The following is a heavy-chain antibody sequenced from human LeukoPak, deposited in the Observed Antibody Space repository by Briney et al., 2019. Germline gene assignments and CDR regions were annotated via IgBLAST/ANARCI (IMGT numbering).Heavy chain of an antibody. CDR3: AKDSGSSGWEDFDY. D-gene: IGHD6-19*01. Sequence: GESLQISCAASGFPFSSYGMHWVRQAPGKGLEWVAVIWYDGSNKYYADSVKGRFTISRDNYKNTLYLQMNSLRAEDTAVYYCAKDSGSSGWEDFDYWGQGTLVTVSS. CDR2: IWYDGSNK. J-gene: IGHJ4*02. V-gene: IGHV3-33*06. CDR1: GFPFSSYG.